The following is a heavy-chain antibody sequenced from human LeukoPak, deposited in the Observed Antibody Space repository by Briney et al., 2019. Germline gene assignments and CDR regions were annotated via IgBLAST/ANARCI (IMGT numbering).Heavy chain of an antibody. J-gene: IGHJ5*02. V-gene: IGHV1-2*02. D-gene: IGHD3-3*01. CDR2: INPNSGGT. CDR1: GYTFTGYY. Sequence: ASVKLSCKASGYTFTGYYMHWVRQAPGQGLEWMGWINPNSGGTSYAQNSPGRGTITRNMSTRTVYMELSSIRPKTTAVYYCSREAITIFGVVRTQTAYGPHRFDPWGQGTLVTVSS. CDR3: SREAITIFGVVRTQTAYGPHRFDP.